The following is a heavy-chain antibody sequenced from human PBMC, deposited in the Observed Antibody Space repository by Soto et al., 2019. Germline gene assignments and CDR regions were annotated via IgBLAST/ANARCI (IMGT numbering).Heavy chain of an antibody. V-gene: IGHV1-3*01. CDR3: VRRHVSAYGIDWFDP. CDR2: INAANGDT. Sequence: ASVKVSCKASGYTFTSYGIHWVRQAPGQRLECMGWINAANGDTKYSPKFQGRVTITRXTXXSXXXMXLXXLRXEXTAVYYCVRRHVSAYGIDWFDPWGQGTPVAFAS. J-gene: IGHJ5*02. CDR1: GYTFTSYG. D-gene: IGHD2-21*01.